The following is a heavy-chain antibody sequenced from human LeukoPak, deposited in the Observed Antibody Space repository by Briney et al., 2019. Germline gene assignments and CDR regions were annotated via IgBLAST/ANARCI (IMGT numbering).Heavy chain of an antibody. CDR1: GGSINSGSYY. V-gene: IGHV4-61*02. CDR2: IYTSGSI. J-gene: IGHJ3*02. D-gene: IGHD1-26*01. CDR3: GGGGGGVGVTTVDI. Sequence: PSETLSLTCTVSGGSINSGSYYWSWIRQPAGKGLEWIGRIYTSGSIHYNPSLKRRVSISLDTSKNQFSLKLNSVTAADPAVYYCGGGGGGVGVTTVDIWGQGTMVTVSS.